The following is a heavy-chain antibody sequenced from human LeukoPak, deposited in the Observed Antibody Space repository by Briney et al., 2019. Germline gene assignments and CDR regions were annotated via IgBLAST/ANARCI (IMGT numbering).Heavy chain of an antibody. CDR3: ARRHDYSNYPDY. J-gene: IGHJ4*02. Sequence: GGSLRLSCAASGFIFSSAWMNWVRQAPGKGLEWVSSISSSSSYIYYADSVKGRFTISRDNAKNSLYLQMNSLRAEDTAVYYCARRHDYSNYPDYWGQGTLVTVSS. CDR2: ISSSSSYI. V-gene: IGHV3-21*01. CDR1: GFIFSSAW. D-gene: IGHD4-11*01.